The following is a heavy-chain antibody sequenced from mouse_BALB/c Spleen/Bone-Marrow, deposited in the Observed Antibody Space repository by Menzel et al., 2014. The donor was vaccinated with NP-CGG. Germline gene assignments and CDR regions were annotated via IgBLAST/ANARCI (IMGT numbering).Heavy chain of an antibody. J-gene: IGHJ2*01. Sequence: EVPPPPFGAGLVKPGASVQLSRTAFGLHLKDHYLHWGKPRPETGLEWVGRNEPAEGNTKYDPKVQGKATITADTFFNTAYLQLSSLTSEDTAVYYCARYRRGTYFDYWGQGTTLTVSS. D-gene: IGHD2-14*01. CDR3: ARYRRGTYFDY. CDR2: NEPAEGNT. CDR1: GLHLKDHY. V-gene: IGHV14-3*02.